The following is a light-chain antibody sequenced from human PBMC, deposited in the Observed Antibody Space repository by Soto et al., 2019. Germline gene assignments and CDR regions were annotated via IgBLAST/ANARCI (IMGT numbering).Light chain of an antibody. CDR2: AAS. CDR3: QQSYTPSRT. V-gene: IGKV1-39*01. CDR1: QSINSN. Sequence: DIQMTQSPSSLSTSVGDRVTITCRASQSINSNLTWYQQRPGKAPKLLIFAASSLQRGVPSRFSGSGSGTDFTLTISSLQPEDFATYFCQQSYTPSRTFGQGTKVEIK. J-gene: IGKJ1*01.